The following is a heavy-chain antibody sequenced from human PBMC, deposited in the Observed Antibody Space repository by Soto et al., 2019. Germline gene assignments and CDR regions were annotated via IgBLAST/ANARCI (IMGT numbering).Heavy chain of an antibody. CDR1: GFTFSSYS. D-gene: IGHD6-13*01. CDR3: ARDSVAAAGTAAFDI. Sequence: GGSLRLSCAASGFTFSSYSMNWVRQAPGKGLEWVSSISSSSSYIYYADSVKGRFTISRDNAKNSLYLQMNSLRAEDTAVYYCARDSVAAAGTAAFDIWGQGTMVTV. CDR2: ISSSSSYI. V-gene: IGHV3-21*01. J-gene: IGHJ3*02.